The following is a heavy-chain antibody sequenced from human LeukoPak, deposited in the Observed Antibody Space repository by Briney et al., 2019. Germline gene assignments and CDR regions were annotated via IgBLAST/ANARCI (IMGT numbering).Heavy chain of an antibody. Sequence: PGGSLRLSCAASGFTFSDHAMSWVRQAPGKGLEWVSAIRGTGTTTFYAASVKGRFTISRDNSKNTADLQMNSLRAEDTAVYYCAKVSWLGTLPSYHFDSWGRGTQVTVSS. J-gene: IGHJ4*02. CDR2: IRGTGTTT. CDR1: GFTFSDHA. CDR3: AKVSWLGTLPSYHFDS. V-gene: IGHV3-23*01. D-gene: IGHD6-19*01.